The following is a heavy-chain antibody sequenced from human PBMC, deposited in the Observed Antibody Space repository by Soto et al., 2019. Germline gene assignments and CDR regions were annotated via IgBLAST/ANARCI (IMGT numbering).Heavy chain of an antibody. CDR2: VCYAGNT. D-gene: IGHD4-17*01. J-gene: IGHJ4*02. V-gene: IGHV4-59*08. CDR3: ARVSYGDPTRGFDY. Sequence: SETLSLTCSVSGGSITGYCGNWVRQSPEKGLEWIGYVCYAGNTKYNPSPNSRGTISLDASKTQFSLHLNSVTATDTATYFCARVSYGDPTRGFDYWGQGTLVTVSS. CDR1: GGSITGYC.